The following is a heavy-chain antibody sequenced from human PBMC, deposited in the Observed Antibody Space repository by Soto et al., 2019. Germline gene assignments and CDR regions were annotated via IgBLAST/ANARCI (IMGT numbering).Heavy chain of an antibody. CDR2: IYPGDSDT. Sequence: PGESLKISCKGSGYSFTSYWIGWVRQMPGKGLEWMGIIYPGDSDTRYSPSFQGQVTISADKSISTAYLQWSSLKASDTAMYYCARHCSSTSCYPWDYYYYYGMDVWGQGTTVTVSS. V-gene: IGHV5-51*01. J-gene: IGHJ6*02. D-gene: IGHD2-2*01. CDR1: GYSFTSYW. CDR3: ARHCSSTSCYPWDYYYYYGMDV.